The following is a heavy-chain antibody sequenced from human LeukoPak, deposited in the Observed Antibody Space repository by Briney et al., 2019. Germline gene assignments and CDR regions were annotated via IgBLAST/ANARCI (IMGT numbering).Heavy chain of an antibody. V-gene: IGHV4-34*01. J-gene: IGHJ5*02. Sequence: SETLSLTCAVYGGSFSGYYWSWIRQPPGKGLEWIGEINHSGSTNYNPSLESRVTISVDTSKNQFSLKLSSVTAADTAVYYCASCYYGSGSYYTWFDPWGQGTLVTVSS. D-gene: IGHD3-10*01. CDR3: ASCYYGSGSYYTWFDP. CDR1: GGSFSGYY. CDR2: INHSGST.